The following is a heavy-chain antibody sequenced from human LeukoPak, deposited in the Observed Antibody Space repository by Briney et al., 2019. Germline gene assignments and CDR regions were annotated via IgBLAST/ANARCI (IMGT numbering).Heavy chain of an antibody. CDR1: RFTFSKYG. CDR3: ARDGGLSYFSYMGV. D-gene: IGHD3-16*02. CDR2: IGDSGGRT. V-gene: IGHV3-23*01. J-gene: IGHJ6*03. Sequence: GGSLRLSCAASRFTFSKYGMSWVRQAPGKGREWISAIGDSGGRTNYADSVKGRFIISRDNSENTVYLQMNSLRAEDTALYYCARDGGLSYFSYMGVWGIGTTVTVSS.